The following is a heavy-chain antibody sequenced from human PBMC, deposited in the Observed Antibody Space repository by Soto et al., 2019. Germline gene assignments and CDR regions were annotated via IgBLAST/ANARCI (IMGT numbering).Heavy chain of an antibody. V-gene: IGHV6-1*01. CDR1: GDSVSSNSAA. D-gene: IGHD3-10*01. CDR2: TYYRSKWYN. Sequence: SQTLSLTCAISGDSVSSNSAAWNWIRQPPSRGLEWLGRTYYRSKWYNDYAVSVKSRITINPDTSKNQFSLQLNSVTPEDTAVYYCASSTMVRGVITRFDYWGQGTLVTVSS. J-gene: IGHJ4*02. CDR3: ASSTMVRGVITRFDY.